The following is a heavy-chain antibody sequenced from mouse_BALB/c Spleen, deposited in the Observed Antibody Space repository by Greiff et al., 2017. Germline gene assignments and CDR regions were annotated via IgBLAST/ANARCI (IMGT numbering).Heavy chain of an antibody. CDR2: INPGSGGT. D-gene: IGHD2-4*01. J-gene: IGHJ4*01. CDR1: GYAFTNYL. CDR3: AIYYDYEGAMDY. V-gene: IGHV1-54*03. Sequence: VQLQESGAELVRPGTSVKVSCKASGYAFTNYLIEWVKQRPGQGLEWIGVINPGSGGTNYNEKFKGKATLTADKSSSTAYMQLSSLTSDDSAVYFCAIYYDYEGAMDYWGQGTSVTVSS.